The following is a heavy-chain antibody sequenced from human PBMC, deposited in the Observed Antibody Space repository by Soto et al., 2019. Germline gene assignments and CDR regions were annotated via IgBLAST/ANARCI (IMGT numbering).Heavy chain of an antibody. J-gene: IGHJ4*02. CDR2: IYHSGCT. Sequence: QLQLQESGSGLVKPSQTLSLTCAVSGGSISSGGYSWSWIRQPPGKGLEWIGYIYHSGCTYYNPSLKIRVTISVDRSKNQFSPKVCTVTAADTAVYYCASSRGRTTVTLWGQGTMVTVSS. CDR1: GGSISSGGYS. V-gene: IGHV4-30-2*01. D-gene: IGHD4-17*01. CDR3: ASSRGRTTVTL.